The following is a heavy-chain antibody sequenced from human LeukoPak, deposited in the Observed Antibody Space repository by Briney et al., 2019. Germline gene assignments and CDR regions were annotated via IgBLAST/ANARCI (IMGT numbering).Heavy chain of an antibody. Sequence: PGGSLRLSCAGSGFTFSMYAMHWVRQAPGKGLEYISSISSNGESTYHANSVKGRFTIFRDNSKNTLYLQMDSLRVEDMAVYYCARSSLAAGANWFDSWGQGTLVTVSS. D-gene: IGHD6-13*01. CDR1: GFTFSMYA. CDR3: ARSSLAAGANWFDS. V-gene: IGHV3-64*01. CDR2: ISSNGEST. J-gene: IGHJ5*01.